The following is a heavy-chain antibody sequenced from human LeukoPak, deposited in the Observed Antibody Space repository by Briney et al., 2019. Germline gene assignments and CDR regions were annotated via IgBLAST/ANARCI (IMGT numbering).Heavy chain of an antibody. CDR1: GFTFSSYS. D-gene: IGHD3-10*02. V-gene: IGHV3-21*01. J-gene: IGHJ6*04. Sequence: GGSLRLSCAASGFTFSSYSMNWVRQAPGKGLEWVSSISGSGGSTYYADSVKGRFTISRDNAKNSLYLQTNSLRAEDTAVYYCAELGITMIGGVWGKGTTVTISS. CDR2: ISGSGGST. CDR3: AELGITMIGGV.